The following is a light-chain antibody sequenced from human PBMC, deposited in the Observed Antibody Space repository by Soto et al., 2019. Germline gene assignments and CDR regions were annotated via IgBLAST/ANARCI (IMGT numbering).Light chain of an antibody. J-gene: IGKJ5*01. Sequence: DIQLTQPPSFLSASVGDRVTISCRASQGISSYLAWYQQTPGKAPKLLIYASSTLQSGVPSRFSGSGSGTEFTLTIGSLQPEDFATYYCQQLNTFPVTFGQGTRLDI. CDR2: ASS. CDR3: QQLNTFPVT. V-gene: IGKV1-9*01. CDR1: QGISSY.